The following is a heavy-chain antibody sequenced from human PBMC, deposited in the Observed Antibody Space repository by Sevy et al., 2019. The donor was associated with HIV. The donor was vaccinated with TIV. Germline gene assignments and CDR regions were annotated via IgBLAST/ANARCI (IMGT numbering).Heavy chain of an antibody. D-gene: IGHD4-17*01. Sequence: GGSLRLSCTASGFAFTNYYAMHWVRHAPGKGLEWVALISYDGSVKFYADSVKDRFTITRDNFKNTLYLQMNGLTTEDTAVYYCARPRANYVDHYFYYAMDVWGQGTTVTVSS. CDR2: ISYDGSVK. J-gene: IGHJ6*02. CDR1: GFAFTNYYA. CDR3: ARPRANYVDHYFYYAMDV. V-gene: IGHV3-30-3*01.